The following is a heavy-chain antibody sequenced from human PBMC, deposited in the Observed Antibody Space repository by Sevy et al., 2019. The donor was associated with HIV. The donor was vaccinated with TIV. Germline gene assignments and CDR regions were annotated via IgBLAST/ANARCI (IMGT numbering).Heavy chain of an antibody. D-gene: IGHD3-22*01. CDR3: ARKDSSGLDC. CDR2: INSDGSST. J-gene: IGHJ4*02. Sequence: GGSLRLSCAASGFTFSRYWMHWVRQVPGKGLVWVSRINSDGSSTSYADSVRGRFTISRDNAKNTLYLQMNSLGAEDTGVYYCARKDSSGLDCWGQGTLVTVSS. V-gene: IGHV3-74*01. CDR1: GFTFSRYW.